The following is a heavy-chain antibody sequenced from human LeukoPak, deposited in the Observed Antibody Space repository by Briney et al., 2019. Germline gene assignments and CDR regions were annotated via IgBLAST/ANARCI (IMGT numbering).Heavy chain of an antibody. V-gene: IGHV1-2*02. CDR3: ARDTLKYYYGSGSYFSFDY. J-gene: IGHJ4*02. CDR2: INPNSGGT. Sequence: GASVTVSCKASGYTFTGYYMHWVRQAPGQGLEWMGWINPNSGGTNYAQKFQGRVTMTRDTSISTAYMELSRLRSDDTAVYYCARDTLKYYYGSGSYFSFDYWGQGTLVTVSS. CDR1: GYTFTGYY. D-gene: IGHD3-10*01.